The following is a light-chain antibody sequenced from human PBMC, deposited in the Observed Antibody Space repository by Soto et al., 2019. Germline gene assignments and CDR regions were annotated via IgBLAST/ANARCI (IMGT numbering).Light chain of an antibody. J-gene: IGKJ2*02. Sequence: SLPIPSGEPASISSRSSQRLMHSNRYKFWAWYLQRPGQSPQLLIYLASNRASGVPDRFSGSGSGTDFTLTIIRVEAEDVVLYCCVDSALLLSTFGHRTKPDIK. CDR2: LAS. V-gene: IGKV2-28*01. CDR1: QRLMHSNRYKF. CDR3: VDSALLLST.